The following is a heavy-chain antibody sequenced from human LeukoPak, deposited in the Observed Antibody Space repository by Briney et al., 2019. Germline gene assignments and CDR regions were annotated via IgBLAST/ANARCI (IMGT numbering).Heavy chain of an antibody. CDR2: IYYSGTT. CDR1: GASITSGFYY. J-gene: IGHJ5*02. Sequence: PSQTLSLTCTVSGASITSGFYYWSWLRQSPGKGLEWIGYIYYSGTTYYSPSLKSRLTISLDTSKNHLSLKLTSVTAADTAIYYCARYNDDGDYVGWFNPWGQGTLVTVSS. CDR3: ARYNDDGDYVGWFNP. V-gene: IGHV4-30-4*01. D-gene: IGHD4-17*01.